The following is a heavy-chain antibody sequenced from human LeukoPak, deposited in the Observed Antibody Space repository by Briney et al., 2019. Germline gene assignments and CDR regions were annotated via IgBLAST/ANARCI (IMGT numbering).Heavy chain of an antibody. D-gene: IGHD2-2*02. CDR1: GGTFSSYA. J-gene: IGHJ4*02. CDR3: AREVTYCSSTSCYKVGFDY. CDR2: IIPIFGTA. Sequence: ASVKVSCKASGGTFSSYAISWVRQAPGQGLEWMGGIIPIFGTANYAQKFQGRVTITADESTSTAYMELSSLRSEDTAVYYCAREVTYCSSTSCYKVGFDYWGQGTLVTVSS. V-gene: IGHV1-69*13.